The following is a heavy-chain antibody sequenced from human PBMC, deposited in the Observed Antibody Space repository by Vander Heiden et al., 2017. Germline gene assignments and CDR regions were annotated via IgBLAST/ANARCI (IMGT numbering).Heavy chain of an antibody. CDR3: ARQWDSLDY. J-gene: IGHJ4*02. D-gene: IGHD1-26*01. CDR1: GFTFSSCD. V-gene: IGHV3-33*01. CDR2: IWYDGSDK. Sequence: QVKLVESGGGVVKPGRSLRLYYAASGFTFSSCDMRWVRQAPGKGLVLVAGIWYDGSDKYYADSVKRRFTISRDNSKNTVYLQMNSLRAGDTAVYYCARQWDSLDYWGQGTLVTVSS.